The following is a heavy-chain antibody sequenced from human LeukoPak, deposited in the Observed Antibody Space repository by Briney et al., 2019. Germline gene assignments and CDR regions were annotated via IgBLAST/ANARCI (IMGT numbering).Heavy chain of an antibody. J-gene: IGHJ6*02. CDR2: ISAYNGNT. Sequence: ASVKVSCKASGYTFTSYGISWVRQAPGQGLEWMGWISAYNGNTSYAQKLQGRVTMTTDTSTSTAYMELRSLRSDDTAVYYCARDIVVVPAPYYYYGMDVWGQGTTVTVSS. D-gene: IGHD2-2*01. V-gene: IGHV1-18*01. CDR3: ARDIVVVPAPYYYYGMDV. CDR1: GYTFTSYG.